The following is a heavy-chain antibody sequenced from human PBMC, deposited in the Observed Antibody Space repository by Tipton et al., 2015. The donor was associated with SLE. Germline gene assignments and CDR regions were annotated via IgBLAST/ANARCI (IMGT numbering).Heavy chain of an antibody. J-gene: IGHJ4*02. Sequence: TLSLTCTVSGGSISSSSYYWGWIRQPPGKGLEWIGSIYYSGSTNYNPSLKSRVTISVDTSKNQFSLKLSSVTAADTAVYYCARRWYSSSWYDYWGQGTLVTVSS. CDR2: IYYSGST. CDR1: GGSISSSSYY. V-gene: IGHV4-39*07. CDR3: ARRWYSSSWYDY. D-gene: IGHD6-13*01.